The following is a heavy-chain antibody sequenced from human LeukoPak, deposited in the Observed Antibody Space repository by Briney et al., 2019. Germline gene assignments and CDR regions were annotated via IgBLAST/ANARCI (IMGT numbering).Heavy chain of an antibody. J-gene: IGHJ5*02. CDR3: ARWVPGSYGHNWFDP. V-gene: IGHV1-8*01. CDR1: GYTFTSYD. D-gene: IGHD5-18*01. Sequence: ASVKVSCKASGYTFTSYDINWVRQATGQGLEWMGWMNPNSGNTGYAQKFQGRVTMTRNTSISTAYMELNSLRSEDTAVYYCARWVPGSYGHNWFDPWGQGTLVTVSS. CDR2: MNPNSGNT.